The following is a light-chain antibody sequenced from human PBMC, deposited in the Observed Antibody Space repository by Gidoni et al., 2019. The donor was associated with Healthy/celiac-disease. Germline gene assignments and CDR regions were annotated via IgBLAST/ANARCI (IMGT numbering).Light chain of an antibody. CDR2: QDS. CDR3: QAWDSSTVV. J-gene: IGLJ2*01. V-gene: IGLV3-1*01. Sequence: SYELTQPPSVSVSPGQTASITCPGDKLGDKYACWYQQKPGQSPVLVIYQDSKRPSGIPERFSGSNSGNTATLTISGTQAMDEADYYCQAWDSSTVVCGGGTKLTVL. CDR1: KLGDKY.